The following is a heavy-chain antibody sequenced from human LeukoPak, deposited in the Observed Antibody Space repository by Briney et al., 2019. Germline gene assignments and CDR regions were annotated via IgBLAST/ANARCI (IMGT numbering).Heavy chain of an antibody. CDR3: AQGFSSGWYPY. V-gene: IGHV3-23*01. J-gene: IGHJ4*02. CDR1: GFSVSSFG. Sequence: GGSLRLSCAVSGFSVSSFGVSWVRQAQGKGLEWISAISVNGETTWYADSVRGRFIISRDNSKNTLYLQLSSLRAEDTAVYYCAQGFSSGWYPYWGQGSLVSVSS. D-gene: IGHD6-19*01. CDR2: ISVNGETT.